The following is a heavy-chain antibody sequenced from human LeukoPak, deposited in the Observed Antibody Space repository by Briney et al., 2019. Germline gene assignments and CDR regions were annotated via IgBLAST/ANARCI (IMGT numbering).Heavy chain of an antibody. CDR1: GVPISSSPYY. Sequence: SETLSLTCTVSGVPISSSPYYWAWIRLPPHKGPEFIGSVFSGGGTYDNPSLNSRVTMSVDTSKNQFSLELRSATAAETGLYYCARHASGVFDHWGQGILVTVSS. CDR3: ARHASGVFDH. J-gene: IGHJ4*02. D-gene: IGHD1-26*01. CDR2: VFSGGGT. V-gene: IGHV4-39*01.